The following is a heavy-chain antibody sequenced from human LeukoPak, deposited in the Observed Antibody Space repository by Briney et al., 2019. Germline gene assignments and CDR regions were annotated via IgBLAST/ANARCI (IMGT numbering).Heavy chain of an antibody. J-gene: IGHJ4*02. CDR1: GFTFSSYW. CDR2: INSDGRSK. CDR3: ASDQLYCSGGICYFDY. Sequence: PGGSLRLSCAASGFTFSSYWMHWVRQAPGKGLVWVSRINSDGRSKSYADSVKGRFTISRDNAKNTLYLQMNSLRAEDTAVYYCASDQLYCSGGICYFDYWGEGTLVTVS. V-gene: IGHV3-74*01. D-gene: IGHD2-15*01.